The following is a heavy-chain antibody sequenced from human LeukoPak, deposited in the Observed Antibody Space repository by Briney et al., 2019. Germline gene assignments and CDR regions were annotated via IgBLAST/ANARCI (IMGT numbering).Heavy chain of an antibody. CDR2: IEGDGSST. Sequence: GGSLRLSCAASGFTFSSYWMHWVRKVQGKGLGWVSRIEGDGSSTGYADSVKGRFTISRDNAKSTLYLQMNSLRAEDTAVYYCARDLSDWAVAGSWGQGTLVTVSS. CDR1: GFTFSSYW. CDR3: ARDLSDWAVAGS. D-gene: IGHD6-19*01. V-gene: IGHV3-74*01. J-gene: IGHJ4*02.